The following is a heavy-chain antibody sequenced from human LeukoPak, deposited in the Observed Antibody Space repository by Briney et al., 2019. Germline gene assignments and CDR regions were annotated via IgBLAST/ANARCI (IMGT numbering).Heavy chain of an antibody. CDR2: ISSSGSYI. CDR3: ARNTVTTRGLFDY. Sequence: GGSLRLSCAASGFTFSDYYMSWIRQAPGKGLEWVSYISSSGSYIYYADSVKGRFTISRDNAKNSLYLQMNSLRAEDTAVYYCARNTVTTRGLFDYWGQGTLVTVSS. D-gene: IGHD4-17*01. J-gene: IGHJ4*02. CDR1: GFTFSDYY. V-gene: IGHV3-11*04.